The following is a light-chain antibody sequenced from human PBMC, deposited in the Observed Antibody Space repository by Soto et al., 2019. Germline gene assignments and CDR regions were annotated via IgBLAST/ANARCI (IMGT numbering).Light chain of an antibody. CDR1: QSISSW. J-gene: IGKJ1*01. V-gene: IGKV1-5*03. CDR3: LQYNSYSTGT. Sequence: DMQMTQSPSTLSASVGDRITITCRASQSISSWLAWYQQKPGKAPKLLIYKTSTLESGVPSTFSGSGFGTEFTLNISSLQPDDFATYYCLQYNSYSTGTFGQGTKVEVK. CDR2: KTS.